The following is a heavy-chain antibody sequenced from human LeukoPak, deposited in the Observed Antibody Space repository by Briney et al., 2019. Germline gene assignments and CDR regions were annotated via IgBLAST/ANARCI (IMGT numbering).Heavy chain of an antibody. CDR1: GGPISSFY. D-gene: IGHD1-26*01. J-gene: IGHJ3*02. V-gene: IGHV4-4*07. CDR2: IYSSGSS. CDR3: ARDYSGSYIQAFDI. Sequence: SETLSLTCDVSGGPISSFYWTWIRQPVGKGLEWIGRIYSSGSSNYNPSLKSRVTMSVDTSKNQFSLKLSSVTAADTAVYYCARDYSGSYIQAFDIWGQGTMVTVSS.